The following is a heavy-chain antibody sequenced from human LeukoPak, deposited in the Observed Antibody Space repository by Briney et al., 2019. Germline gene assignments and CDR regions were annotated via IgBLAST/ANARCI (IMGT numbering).Heavy chain of an antibody. D-gene: IGHD4-17*01. V-gene: IGHV3-20*04. CDR3: ARGFYGDYDYYYYMDV. Sequence: GGSLRLSCAASGFTFDDYGMSWVRQAPGKGLELVSGINWNGGSTGYADSVKGRFTISRDNAKNSLYLQMNSLRAEDTALYYCARGFYGDYDYYYYMDVWGKGTTVTVSS. J-gene: IGHJ6*03. CDR2: INWNGGST. CDR1: GFTFDDYG.